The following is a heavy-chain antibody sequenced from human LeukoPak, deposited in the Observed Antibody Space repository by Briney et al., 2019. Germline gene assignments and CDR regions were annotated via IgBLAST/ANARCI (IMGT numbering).Heavy chain of an antibody. D-gene: IGHD6-13*01. CDR3: ARLASTIIAAAGIFDY. CDR1: GGSISSSSYY. V-gene: IGHV4-39*01. CDR2: IYYSGST. Sequence: SETLSLTCTVSGGSISSSSYYWGWIRQPPGKGLEWIGSIYYSGSTYYNPSLKSRVTISVDTSKNQFSLRLSSVTAADTAVYYCARLASTIIAAAGIFDYWGQGTLVTVSS. J-gene: IGHJ4*02.